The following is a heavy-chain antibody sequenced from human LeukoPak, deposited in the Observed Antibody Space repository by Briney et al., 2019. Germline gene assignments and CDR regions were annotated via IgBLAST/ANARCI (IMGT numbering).Heavy chain of an antibody. Sequence: GGSLRLSCVASGFSFSGFSMSWVRQAPGKGLEWVAKMNEYGSEIFYVDSVKGRFTISRDNAKNSLYLQMNSLRAEDTAVYYCARDSRNIGQNFDYWGQGTLVTVSS. CDR2: MNEYGSEI. D-gene: IGHD2/OR15-2a*01. CDR3: ARDSRNIGQNFDY. J-gene: IGHJ4*02. V-gene: IGHV3-7*01. CDR1: GFSFSGFS.